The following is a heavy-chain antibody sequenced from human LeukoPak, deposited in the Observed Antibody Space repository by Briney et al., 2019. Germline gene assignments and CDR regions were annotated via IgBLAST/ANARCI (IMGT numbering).Heavy chain of an antibody. CDR3: AKDQGQAVVPRRFDY. Sequence: QTGGSLRLSCAASGFMFSNFAMSWVRQAPGKGLEWVSTIYYSGGNTYSADSVKGRFTISRDNAKNMLYLQMNSLRAEDTAIYYCAKDQGQAVVPRRFDYWGQGTLVTVSS. V-gene: IGHV3-23*01. CDR1: GFMFSNFA. J-gene: IGHJ4*02. D-gene: IGHD4-23*01. CDR2: IYYSGGNT.